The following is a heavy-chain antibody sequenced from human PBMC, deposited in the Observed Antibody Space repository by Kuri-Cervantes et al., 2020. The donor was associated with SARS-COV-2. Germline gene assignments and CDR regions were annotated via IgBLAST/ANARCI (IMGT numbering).Heavy chain of an antibody. CDR1: GFTFNKYA. Sequence: GGSLRLTCAASGFTFNKYAMSWVRQAPGKGLEWVSGISGSGDRTHYGDAVEGRFTISRDNSKNTLYLQMDSLRVEDTAVYFCAKDGAIVGATSFDYWGQGTLVTVSS. V-gene: IGHV3-23*01. CDR2: ISGSGDRT. CDR3: AKDGAIVGATSFDY. J-gene: IGHJ4*02. D-gene: IGHD1-26*01.